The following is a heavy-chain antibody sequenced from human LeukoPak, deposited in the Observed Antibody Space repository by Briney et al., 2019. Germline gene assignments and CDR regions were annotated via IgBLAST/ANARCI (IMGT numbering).Heavy chain of an antibody. Sequence: GGSLRLSCAASGFIFSTSWMSWVRQAPGKGLEWVANIKQDGSEKYYVDSVKGRFTISRDNAKNSLYLQMNSLRVEDTGVYYCAREWSYSTGWYHYWGQGTLVTVSS. CDR3: AREWSYSTGWYHY. V-gene: IGHV3-7*04. CDR1: GFIFSTSW. CDR2: IKQDGSEK. D-gene: IGHD6-19*01. J-gene: IGHJ4*02.